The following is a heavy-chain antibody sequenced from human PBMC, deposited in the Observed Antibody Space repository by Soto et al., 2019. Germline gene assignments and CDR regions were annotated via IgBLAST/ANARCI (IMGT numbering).Heavy chain of an antibody. CDR3: ARVLEHLDY. J-gene: IGHJ4*02. CDR2: ISSSGSTI. V-gene: IGHV3-48*03. D-gene: IGHD1-1*01. Sequence: GGSLRLSCAASGFTFSSYEMNWVRQAPGKGLEWVSYISSSGSTIYYADSVKGRFTISRDNAKNSLYLQMNSLRAEDTAVYYCARVLEHLDYWGQGTLGTVSS. CDR1: GFTFSSYE.